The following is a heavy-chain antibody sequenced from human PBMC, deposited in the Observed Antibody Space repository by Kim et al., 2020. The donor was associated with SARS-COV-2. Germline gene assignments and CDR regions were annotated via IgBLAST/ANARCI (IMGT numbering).Heavy chain of an antibody. CDR2: IYDSGST. D-gene: IGHD5-12*01. CDR3: ARLGGDGYNSDYYGMDV. Sequence: SESLSLTCTVSGGSISSSSYYWGWLRQPPGKGREWIGSIYDSGSTYYNSSLKSRVTISVDTSKNQFSLKLSSVTAAATAVYCCARLGGDGYNSDYYGMDV. CDR1: GGSISSSSYY. V-gene: IGHV4-39*01. J-gene: IGHJ6*01.